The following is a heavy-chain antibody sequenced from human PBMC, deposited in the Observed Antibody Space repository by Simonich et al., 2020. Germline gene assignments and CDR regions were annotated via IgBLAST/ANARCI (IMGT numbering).Heavy chain of an antibody. D-gene: IGHD6-13*01. CDR2: ISSSSSYI. CDR3: ARDAAGDY. Sequence: EVQLVESGGGLVKPGGSLRLSCAASGFTFSSYSMNWVRQAPGKGREWYTAISSSSSYIDYADSVKGRFTSSRDNAKNSLYLQMNSLRAEDTAVYYCARDAAGDYWGQGTLVTVSS. CDR1: GFTFSSYS. V-gene: IGHV3-21*01. J-gene: IGHJ4*02.